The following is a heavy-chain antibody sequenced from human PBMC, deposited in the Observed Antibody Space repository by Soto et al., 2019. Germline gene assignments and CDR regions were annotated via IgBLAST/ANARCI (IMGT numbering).Heavy chain of an antibody. J-gene: IGHJ4*02. D-gene: IGHD1-26*01. Sequence: PSETLSLTCTVSGGSISSYYWSWIRQPPGKGLEWIGGINHRGSTNYNPSLKSRVTISVDTSTNQFSLKLSSVTAADTAVYYCARGGAGSHSGFDYWGQGTLVTVSS. CDR3: ARGGAGSHSGFDY. CDR2: INHRGST. CDR1: GGSISSYY. V-gene: IGHV4-34*01.